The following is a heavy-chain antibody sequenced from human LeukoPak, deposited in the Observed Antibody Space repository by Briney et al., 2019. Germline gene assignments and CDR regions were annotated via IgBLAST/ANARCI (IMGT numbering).Heavy chain of an antibody. CDR3: ARDRYSSGWYDY. V-gene: IGHV3-23*01. D-gene: IGHD6-19*01. CDR2: ISGSGGST. Sequence: GGSLRLSCAASGFTFSSYAMSWVRQAPRKGLEWVSAISGSGGSTYCADSVKGRFTISRDNSKNTLYLQMNSLRAEDTAVYYCARDRYSSGWYDYWGQGTLVIVSS. J-gene: IGHJ4*02. CDR1: GFTFSSYA.